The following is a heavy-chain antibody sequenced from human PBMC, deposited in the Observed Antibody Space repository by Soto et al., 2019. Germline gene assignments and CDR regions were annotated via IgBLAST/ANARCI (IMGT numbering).Heavy chain of an antibody. CDR1: GFTFSSYA. CDR3: AKSATREGLRKTKYYYYYMDV. V-gene: IGHV3-23*01. Sequence: GGSLRLSCAASGFTFSSYAMSWVRQAPGKGLEWVSAISGSGGSTYYADSVKGRFTISRDNSKNTLYLQMNSLRAEDTTVYYCAKSATREGLRKTKYYYYYMDVWGKGTTVTVSS. CDR2: ISGSGGST. D-gene: IGHD3-3*01. J-gene: IGHJ6*03.